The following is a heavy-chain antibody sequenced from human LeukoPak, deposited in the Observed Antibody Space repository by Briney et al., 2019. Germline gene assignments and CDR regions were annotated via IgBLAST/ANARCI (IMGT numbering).Heavy chain of an antibody. Sequence: ASVKVSCKASGYTFTSYGITWVRQAPGQGLEWMGWIISYNGNTNYAQKLRGRVTMTTDTSTTTAYMELRSLRSDDTAVYYCARDYNLLGYCSGGSCSTDYWGQGTLVTVSS. CDR2: IISYNGNT. CDR1: GYTFTSYG. CDR3: ARDYNLLGYCSGGSCSTDY. V-gene: IGHV1-18*01. J-gene: IGHJ4*02. D-gene: IGHD2-15*01.